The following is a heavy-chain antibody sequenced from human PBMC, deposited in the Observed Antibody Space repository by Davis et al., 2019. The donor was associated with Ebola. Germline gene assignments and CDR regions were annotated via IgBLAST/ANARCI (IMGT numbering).Heavy chain of an antibody. J-gene: IGHJ6*04. Sequence: MPSETLSLTCAASGGTISSGGYSRTWIRQPPGKGPEWIGYIYHSGSTYYNPSLKSRVTISVDTSKNQFSLKLSSVTAADTAVYYCARRPSISYYYYGMYVWCKGTTVTVSS. D-gene: IGHD2/OR15-2a*01. V-gene: IGHV4-30-2*01. CDR3: ARRPSISYYYYGMYV. CDR2: IYHSGST. CDR1: GGTISSGGYS.